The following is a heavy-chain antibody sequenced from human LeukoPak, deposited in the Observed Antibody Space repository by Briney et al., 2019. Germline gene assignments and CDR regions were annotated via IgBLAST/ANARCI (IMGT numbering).Heavy chain of an antibody. Sequence: GGSLRLSCAASGFTFTSYGMGWVRQAPGKGLEWVSAISGSGGTTYHADSVKGRFTISRDNSKNTLYLQMNSLRAEDTAIYYCAKARSGSGSYGKYYFDYWGQGTLVTVSS. CDR2: ISGSGGTT. V-gene: IGHV3-23*01. CDR3: AKARSGSGSYGKYYFDY. CDR1: GFTFTSYG. J-gene: IGHJ4*02. D-gene: IGHD3-10*01.